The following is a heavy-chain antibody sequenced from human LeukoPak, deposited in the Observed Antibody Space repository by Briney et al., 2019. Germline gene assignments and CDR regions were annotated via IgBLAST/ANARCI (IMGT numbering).Heavy chain of an antibody. CDR2: IYYSGSS. V-gene: IGHV4-39*02. J-gene: IGHJ6*02. D-gene: IGHD5-12*01. Sequence: SETLSLTCTVSGGSISRTTYYWGWIRQPPGKGLEWIGTIYYSGSSYYNPSLKSRVTISVDTSKNHFSVTLSSVTAADTAVYYCARDSPGSYGMDVWGQGTTVTVSS. CDR3: ARDSPGSYGMDV. CDR1: GGSISRTTYY.